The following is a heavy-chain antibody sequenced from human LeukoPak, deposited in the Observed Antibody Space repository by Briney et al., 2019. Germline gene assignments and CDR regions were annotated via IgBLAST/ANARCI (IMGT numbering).Heavy chain of an antibody. CDR2: ISSSSSYT. J-gene: IGHJ4*02. V-gene: IGHV3-11*05. CDR1: GFTFSDYY. Sequence: GGSLRLSCAASGFTFSDYYMSWIRQAPGKGLEWVSYISSSSSYTNYADSVKGRFTISRDNAKNSLYLQMNSLKTEDTAVYYCTTDIFGEEDGYYFDYWGEGILVTVSS. D-gene: IGHD2-21*01. CDR3: TTDIFGEEDGYYFDY.